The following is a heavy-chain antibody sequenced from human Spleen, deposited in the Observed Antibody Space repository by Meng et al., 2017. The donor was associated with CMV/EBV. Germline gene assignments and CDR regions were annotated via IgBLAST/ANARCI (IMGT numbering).Heavy chain of an antibody. J-gene: IGHJ4*02. D-gene: IGHD4-11*01. CDR1: GDSISSSDFF. Sequence: SETLSLTCTVSGDSISSSDFFWGWIRQPPGKGLEWIGSIYYSGSTYYNPSLKSRVTISLDTSKNQFSVKLTSVTAADTAVYYCARTQPYSNVVDYWGQGTLVTVSS. CDR3: ARTQPYSNVVDY. V-gene: IGHV4-39*01. CDR2: IYYSGST.